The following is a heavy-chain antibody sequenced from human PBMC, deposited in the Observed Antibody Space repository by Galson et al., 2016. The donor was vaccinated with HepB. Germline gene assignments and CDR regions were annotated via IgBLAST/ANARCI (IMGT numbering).Heavy chain of an antibody. V-gene: IGHV3-23*01. J-gene: IGHJ4*02. CDR2: ISGSGGST. CDR1: GFTFSSCA. Sequence: SLRLSCAASGFTFSSCAMSWVRQAPGKGLEWVSAISGSGGSTYYADSVKGRFTISRDSSKNTLYLQMNSLRAEDTAVYYCAKSVNKGSFDYWGQGTLVTVSS. D-gene: IGHD4-11*01. CDR3: AKSVNKGSFDY.